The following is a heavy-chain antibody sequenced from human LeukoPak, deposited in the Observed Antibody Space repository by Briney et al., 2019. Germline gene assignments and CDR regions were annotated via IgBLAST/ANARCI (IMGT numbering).Heavy chain of an antibody. CDR3: ARHPVGFGESSDY. D-gene: IGHD3-10*01. V-gene: IGHV4-39*01. Sequence: PSETLSLTCTVSGGSISSSSYYWGWIRQPPGKGLEWIASIYYSGSTYYNPSLKSRLTISVDTSKNQFSLKLSSVTTADTAVYYCARHPVGFGESSDYWGQGTLVTVSS. CDR2: IYYSGST. J-gene: IGHJ4*02. CDR1: GGSISSSSYY.